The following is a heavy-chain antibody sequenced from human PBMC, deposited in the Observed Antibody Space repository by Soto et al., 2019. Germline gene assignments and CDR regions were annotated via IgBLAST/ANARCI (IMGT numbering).Heavy chain of an antibody. CDR1: GGSISSFH. CDR3: ARPAGLDYMDV. J-gene: IGHJ6*03. Sequence: QVQLQESGPGLVKPSETLSLTCTVSGGSISSFHWSWIRQPPGKGLEWIGHIYYSGNTNYNPSLKSPVTISADTSTAQFSLKLSSVTAADTAVYYCARPAGLDYMDVWGKGTTVTVSS. V-gene: IGHV4-59*08. CDR2: IYYSGNT.